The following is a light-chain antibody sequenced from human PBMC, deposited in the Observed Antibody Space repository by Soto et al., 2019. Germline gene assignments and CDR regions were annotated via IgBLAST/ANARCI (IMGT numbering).Light chain of an antibody. Sequence: EVVLTQSPGTLSLSPWERATLSCRASQSVSSRLAWYQQKSGQAPRLLISDVSNRATGIPARFSGSGSGTDFTLTISSLESEDFAVYYCQQRSNWPLTFGGGTKVDIK. CDR3: QQRSNWPLT. CDR2: DVS. J-gene: IGKJ4*01. V-gene: IGKV3-11*01. CDR1: QSVSSR.